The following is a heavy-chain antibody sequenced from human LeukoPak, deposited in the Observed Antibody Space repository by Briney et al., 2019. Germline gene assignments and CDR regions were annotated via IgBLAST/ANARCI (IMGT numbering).Heavy chain of an antibody. J-gene: IGHJ4*02. CDR2: INSDGSST. D-gene: IGHD5-18*01. Sequence: PGGSLRLSCAASGFTFSSYWMHWVRQAPWKGLVWVSRINSDGSSTSYADSVKSRFTISRDNAKNTLYLQMNSLRAEDTAVYYCARWIQLWAPFDYWGQGTLVTVSS. V-gene: IGHV3-74*01. CDR1: GFTFSSYW. CDR3: ARWIQLWAPFDY.